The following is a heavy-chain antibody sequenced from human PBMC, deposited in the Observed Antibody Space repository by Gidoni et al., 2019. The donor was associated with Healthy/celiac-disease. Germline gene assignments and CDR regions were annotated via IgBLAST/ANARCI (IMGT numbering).Heavy chain of an antibody. V-gene: IGHV4-34*01. J-gene: IGHJ5*02. CDR2: INHSGST. CDR1: GGSFSGYY. CDR3: ARAYRRARTAAGTASNWFDP. Sequence: QVQLQQWGAGPLKPSETLSLTCAVYGGSFSGYYWSWIRQPPGKGLEWIGEINHSGSTNYNPSLKSRVTISVDTSKNQFSLKLSSVTAADTAVYYCARAYRRARTAAGTASNWFDPWGQGTLVTVSS. D-gene: IGHD6-13*01.